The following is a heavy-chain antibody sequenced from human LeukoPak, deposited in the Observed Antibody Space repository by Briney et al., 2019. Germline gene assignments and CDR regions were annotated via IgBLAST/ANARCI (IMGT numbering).Heavy chain of an antibody. V-gene: IGHV3-48*01. CDR1: RFTFSSFS. D-gene: IGHD3-22*01. J-gene: IGHJ4*02. Sequence: GGSLRLSCVGSRFTFSSFSMNWVRQAPGKGLEWVSYISSSSSSIYYADSVKGRFTISRDNAKNSLYLEMNSLRAEDTAVYYCARQNGAGYYYCFDSWGQGTLVTVSS. CDR2: ISSSSSSI. CDR3: ARQNGAGYYYCFDS.